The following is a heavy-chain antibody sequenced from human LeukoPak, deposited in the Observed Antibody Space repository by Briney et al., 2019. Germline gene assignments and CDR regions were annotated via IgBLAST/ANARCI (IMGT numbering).Heavy chain of an antibody. CDR1: GFTFSSYS. D-gene: IGHD3-9*01. CDR2: ISSSSSYI. V-gene: IGHV3-21*01. J-gene: IGHJ4*02. CDR3: ARDILTGYRD. Sequence: KSGGSLRLSCAASGFTFSSYSMNWVRQAPGKGLEWVSSISSSSSYIYYADSVKGRFTISRDNAKNSLYLQMNSLRAEDTAVYYCARDILTGYRDWGQGTLVSVSS.